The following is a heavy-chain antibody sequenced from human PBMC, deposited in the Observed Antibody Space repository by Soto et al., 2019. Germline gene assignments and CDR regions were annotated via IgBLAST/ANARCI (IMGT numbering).Heavy chain of an antibody. CDR2: ISSSGSTI. CDR1: GFTFSDYY. V-gene: IGHV3-11*04. D-gene: IGHD6-13*01. CDR3: ARGLLMAAPAPVGMDA. J-gene: IGHJ6*02. Sequence: GGSLRLSCAASGFTFSDYYMSWIRQAPGKGLEWVSYISSSGSTIYYADSVKGRFTISRDNAKNSLYLQMNSLRAEDTAVYYCARGLLMAAPAPVGMDAWGQGTTVIVSS.